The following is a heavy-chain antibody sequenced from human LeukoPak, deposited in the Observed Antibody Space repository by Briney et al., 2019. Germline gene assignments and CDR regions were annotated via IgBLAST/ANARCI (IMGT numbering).Heavy chain of an antibody. Sequence: SETLSLTCTVSGGSISSYYWSWIRQPPGKGLEWIGYIYYSGSTYYNPSLKSRVTISVDTSKNQFSLKLSSVTAADTAVYYCARGGVGYCSGGSCYSYFDYWGQGTLVTVSS. CDR2: IYYSGST. CDR1: GGSISSYY. V-gene: IGHV4-59*08. D-gene: IGHD2-15*01. CDR3: ARGGVGYCSGGSCYSYFDY. J-gene: IGHJ4*02.